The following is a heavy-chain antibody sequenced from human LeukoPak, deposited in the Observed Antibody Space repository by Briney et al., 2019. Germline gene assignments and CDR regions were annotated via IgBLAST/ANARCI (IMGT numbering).Heavy chain of an antibody. V-gene: IGHV1-69*02. CDR1: GGTFSSYT. J-gene: IGHJ5*02. CDR2: IIPILGIA. D-gene: IGHD2-2*01. CDR3: ARGGAIVVVPAAELRFDP. Sequence: VASVKVSRKASGGTFSSYTINWVRQAPGQGLERMGRIIPILGIANYAQKFQARVTITADKSTSTAYMELSSLRSEDTAVYYCARGGAIVVVPAAELRFDPWGQGTLVTVSS.